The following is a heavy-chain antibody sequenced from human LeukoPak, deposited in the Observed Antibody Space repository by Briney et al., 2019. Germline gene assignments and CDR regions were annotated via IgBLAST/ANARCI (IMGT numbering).Heavy chain of an antibody. CDR3: SRDPRNLDY. Sequence: GRSLRLSCAVSPFTFSDNYITWIRQAPGQGLESVSYISPSGTDISYSDSLKGRFTISRDNAKNSLYLQMNSLGAEDTAVFYCSRDPRNLDYWGQGTLVTVSS. D-gene: IGHD1-14*01. J-gene: IGHJ4*02. CDR1: PFTFSDNY. CDR2: ISPSGTDI. V-gene: IGHV3-11*01.